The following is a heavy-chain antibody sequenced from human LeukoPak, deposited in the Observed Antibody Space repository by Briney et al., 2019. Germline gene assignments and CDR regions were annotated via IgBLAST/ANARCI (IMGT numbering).Heavy chain of an antibody. V-gene: IGHV1-46*01. Sequence: ASVKVSCKASGYTFTSYYMHWVRQAPGQGLEWMGIISPSGGSTTYAQMFQGRVTVTRDTSTSTVYMELYSLRSEDTAVYYCARGPWNYLDYWGQGTLVTVSS. CDR3: ARGPWNYLDY. CDR2: ISPSGGST. J-gene: IGHJ4*02. CDR1: GYTFTSYY. D-gene: IGHD3-3*01.